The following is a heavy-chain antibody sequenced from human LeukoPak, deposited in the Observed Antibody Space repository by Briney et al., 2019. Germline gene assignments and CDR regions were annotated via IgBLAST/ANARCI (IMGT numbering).Heavy chain of an antibody. D-gene: IGHD6-19*01. CDR1: GFTFSGYI. CDR2: IGTSGNTI. Sequence: TGGSLRLSCAASGFTFSGYIMNWVRQAPGKGLEWVSFIGTSGNTIYYADSVKGRFTVSRDNAKNSLYLQMNSLRAEDTAVYYCARDQWLDYWGQGTLVTVSP. J-gene: IGHJ4*02. V-gene: IGHV3-48*01. CDR3: ARDQWLDY.